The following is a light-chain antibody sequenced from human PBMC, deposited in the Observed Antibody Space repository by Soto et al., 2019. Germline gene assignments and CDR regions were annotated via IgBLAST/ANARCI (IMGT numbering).Light chain of an antibody. V-gene: IGLV1-44*01. CDR2: SNN. CDR1: SSNIGTNA. J-gene: IGLJ1*01. CDR3: AAWDDSLTAYV. Sequence: QSVLTQPPSASGTAGQRVTISCSGGSSNIGTNAVNWYQQLPGTAPKLLIYSNNQRPSGVPDRFSGSKSGTSASLAISGLQXEDEADYHCAAWDDSLTAYVFGTGTKV.